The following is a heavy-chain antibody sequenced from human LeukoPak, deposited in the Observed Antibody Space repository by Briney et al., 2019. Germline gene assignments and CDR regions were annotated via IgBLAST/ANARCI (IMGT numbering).Heavy chain of an antibody. CDR3: ASHILTGYTFDY. CDR1: GGSFSGYY. CDR2: INHSGST. J-gene: IGHJ4*02. V-gene: IGHV4-34*01. D-gene: IGHD3-9*01. Sequence: SETLSLTCAVYGGSFSGYYWSWIRQPPGKGLEWIGEINHSGSTNYNPSLKSRVTISVDTSKNQFSLKLSSVTAADTAVYYCASHILTGYTFDYWGQGTLVTVSS.